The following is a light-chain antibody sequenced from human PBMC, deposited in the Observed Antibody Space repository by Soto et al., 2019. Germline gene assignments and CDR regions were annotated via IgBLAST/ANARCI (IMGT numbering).Light chain of an antibody. CDR1: QSISSY. V-gene: IGKV1-39*01. J-gene: IGKJ1*01. CDR3: QQSYSTPPWT. Sequence: DIQMTQSPSSMSASVGDRVTITCRASQSISSYLNWYHQNPGKAPTLLIYAASSLQSGVPSRFSGSGSGTDFTLTISSLHPEDFATYYCQQSYSTPPWTFGQGTKVEIK. CDR2: AAS.